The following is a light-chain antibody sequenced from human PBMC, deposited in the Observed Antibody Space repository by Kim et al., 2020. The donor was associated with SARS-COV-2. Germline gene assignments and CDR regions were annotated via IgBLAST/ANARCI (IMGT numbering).Light chain of an antibody. J-gene: IGKJ1*01. Sequence: SHGEGATLSCRASQSITSRYLAWYRQKPGQAPRLLIFGASNRATGIAERFSGSGSGTDFTLTISRLEPEDFAVYYCQQYDTSVWTFGQGTKVDIK. V-gene: IGKV3-20*01. CDR2: GAS. CDR3: QQYDTSVWT. CDR1: QSITSRY.